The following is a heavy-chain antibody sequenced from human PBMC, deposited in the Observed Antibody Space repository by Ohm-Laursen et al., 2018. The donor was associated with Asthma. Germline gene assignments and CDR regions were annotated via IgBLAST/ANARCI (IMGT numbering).Heavy chain of an antibody. CDR1: GFTFSSYA. V-gene: IGHV3-30-3*01. D-gene: IGHD3-22*01. J-gene: IGHJ4*02. Sequence: SSLRLSCAASGFTFSSYAMHWVRQAPGKGLEWVAVISYDGSNKYYADSVKGRFTISRDNSKNTLYLQMNSLRAEDTAVYYCARDSEGQRLGPSYYYDSSGYEYWGQGTLVTVSS. CDR3: ARDSEGQRLGPSYYYDSSGYEY. CDR2: ISYDGSNK.